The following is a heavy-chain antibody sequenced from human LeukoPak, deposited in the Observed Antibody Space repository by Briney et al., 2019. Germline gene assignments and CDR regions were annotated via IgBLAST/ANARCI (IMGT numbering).Heavy chain of an antibody. J-gene: IGHJ4*02. CDR2: IGGSGAST. CDR1: ELTFNCYG. CDR3: ARKAGYYYGSGDY. Sequence: GGTLRLSCAASELTFNCYGMSWVRQAPGKGLEWVSTIGGSGASTYYADSVKGRFTISRDNSKNTLYLQMNSLRVEDTAVYYCARKAGYYYGSGDYWGQGTLVTVSS. D-gene: IGHD3-10*01. V-gene: IGHV3-23*01.